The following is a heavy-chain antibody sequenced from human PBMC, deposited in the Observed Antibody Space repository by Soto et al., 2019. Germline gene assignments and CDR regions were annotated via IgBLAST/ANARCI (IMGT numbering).Heavy chain of an antibody. CDR1: GFTFSNAW. CDR2: IKSKTDGGTT. J-gene: IGHJ6*03. CDR3: TTDLIIPDYYYYYIDV. D-gene: IGHD2-2*02. V-gene: IGHV3-15*01. Sequence: EVQLVESGGGLVKPGGSLRLSCAASGFTFSNAWMSWVRQAPGKGLEWVGGIKSKTDGGTTDYAAPVKGRFTISRDDSKNTLYLQMNSLKTEDTAVYYCTTDLIIPDYYYYYIDVWGKGTTVTVSS.